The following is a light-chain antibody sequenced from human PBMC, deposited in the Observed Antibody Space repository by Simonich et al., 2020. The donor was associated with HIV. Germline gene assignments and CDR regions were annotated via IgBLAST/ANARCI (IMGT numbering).Light chain of an antibody. CDR1: QGISTW. CDR3: QQSYNSPT. CDR2: ATS. Sequence: DILMTQSPSSVSASVGERVPITGRAGQGISTWLACYQQKPGKAPKLLIYATSSLKSGVPSRFSGSGSGTDFTLSISSLQSEDFATYCCQQSYNSPTFGPGTKVDIK. J-gene: IGKJ3*01. V-gene: IGKV1-12*01.